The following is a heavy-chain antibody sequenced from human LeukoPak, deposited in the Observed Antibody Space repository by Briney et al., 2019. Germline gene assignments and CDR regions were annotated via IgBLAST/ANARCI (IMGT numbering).Heavy chain of an antibody. CDR3: ARAVVTKTGISGFDP. Sequence: ASVKVSCKASGGTFSSYAISWVRRAPGQGLEWMGGIIPIFGTANYAQKFQGRVTITADESTSTAYMELRSLRSDDTAVYYCARAVVTKTGISGFDPWGQGTLVTVSS. D-gene: IGHD2-2*01. J-gene: IGHJ5*02. V-gene: IGHV1-69*13. CDR2: IIPIFGTA. CDR1: GGTFSSYA.